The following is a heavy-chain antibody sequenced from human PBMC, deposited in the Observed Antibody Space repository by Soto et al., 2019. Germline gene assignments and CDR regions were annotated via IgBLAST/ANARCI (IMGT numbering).Heavy chain of an antibody. J-gene: IGHJ4*02. CDR1: GGSSSGYY. Sequence: QVQLQQWGAGLLKPSETLSLTCAVYGGSSSGYYWSWIRQPPGKGLEWIGEINHSGSTNYNPSLKSRVTISVDTSKNQFSLKLSSVTAADTAVYYCARRRVPRMAGFDYWGQGTLVTVSS. CDR2: INHSGST. V-gene: IGHV4-34*01. CDR3: ARRRVPRMAGFDY. D-gene: IGHD2-8*01.